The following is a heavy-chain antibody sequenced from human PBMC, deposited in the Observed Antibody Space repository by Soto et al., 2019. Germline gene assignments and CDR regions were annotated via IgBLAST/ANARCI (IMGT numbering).Heavy chain of an antibody. D-gene: IGHD2-2*01. J-gene: IGHJ6*03. CDR1: GGSISSSSYY. CDR2: IYYSGST. Sequence: SETLSLTCTVSGGSISSSSYYWGWIRQPPGKGLEWIGSIYYSGSTYYNPSLKSRVTISVDTSKNQFSLKLSSVTAADTAVYYCARHGSSTSCYDDDCGYYYYYYYMDVWGKGTTVTVSS. CDR3: ARHGSSTSCYDDDCGYYYYYYYMDV. V-gene: IGHV4-39*01.